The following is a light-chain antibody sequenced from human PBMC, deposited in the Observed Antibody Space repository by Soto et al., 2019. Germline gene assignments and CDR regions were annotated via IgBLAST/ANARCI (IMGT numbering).Light chain of an antibody. V-gene: IGKV3-20*01. CDR1: QSVTSSY. J-gene: IGKJ4*01. CDR2: GAL. Sequence: EIVLTQSPGTLSLFPGERATLSCRASQSVTSSYLAWYQQKPGQAPRLLIYGALSRATGIPDRFSGSGSGTDFTLTISRLEPEDFALYYCQQYATSPLTFGGGTKVDNK. CDR3: QQYATSPLT.